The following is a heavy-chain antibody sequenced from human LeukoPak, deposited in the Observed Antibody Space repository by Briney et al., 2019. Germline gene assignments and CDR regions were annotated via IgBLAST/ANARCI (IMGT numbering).Heavy chain of an antibody. D-gene: IGHD5-18*01. J-gene: IGHJ5*02. CDR3: ARDGDVDTAAWFDP. V-gene: IGHV1-69*04. CDR1: GYTFNNYD. CDR2: IMPIFNIA. Sequence: SVKVSCKASGYTFNNYDVSWVRQAPGQGLEWMGRIMPIFNIADYAQNFQGRVTITADTSTSTAYMELSSLRSDDTAVYYCARDGDVDTAAWFDPWGQGTLVTVSS.